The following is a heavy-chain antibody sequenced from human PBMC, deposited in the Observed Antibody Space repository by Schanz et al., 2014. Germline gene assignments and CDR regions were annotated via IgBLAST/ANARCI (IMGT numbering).Heavy chain of an antibody. CDR2: ITGGSTTYT. V-gene: IGHV3-21*01. CDR1: GFTFNNFG. J-gene: IGHJ6*02. Sequence: EVQLVESGGGLVKPGGSLRLSCAASGFTFNNFGMNWVRQAPGKGLEWVSCITGGSTTYTYYADSVRGRFTISRDNAKNSLYLEMTSLRGEDTAVYYCARSGVDVWGQGTTVTVSS. CDR3: ARSGVDV. D-gene: IGHD3-10*01.